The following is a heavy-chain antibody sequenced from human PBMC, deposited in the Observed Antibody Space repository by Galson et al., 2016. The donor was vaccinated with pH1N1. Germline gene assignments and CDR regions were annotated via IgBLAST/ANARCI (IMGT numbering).Heavy chain of an antibody. J-gene: IGHJ5*02. CDR2: IIPIFGTA. V-gene: IGHV1-69*13. CDR3: ARWDYGDYVGWFDP. Sequence: SVKVSCKASGGTFSSYGISWVRQAPGQGLEWIGRIIPIFGTANYAQKFQGRVTITADESTSTAYMELSSLRSEDTAVYYCARWDYGDYVGWFDPWGQGTLVTVSS. D-gene: IGHD4-17*01. CDR1: GGTFSSYG.